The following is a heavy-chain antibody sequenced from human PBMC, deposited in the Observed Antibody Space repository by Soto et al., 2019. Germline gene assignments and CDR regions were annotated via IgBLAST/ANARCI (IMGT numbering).Heavy chain of an antibody. V-gene: IGHV1-69*02. Sequence: QVQLVQSGAEVKKPGSSVKVSCEASGGTFSSYTISWGRQAPGQGLEWMGRSIPILGIANYAQKFQGRVTITADKSTGTACIGLSSLRSEDTAVNDCAERAAGYWGQGTLVTVSS. J-gene: IGHJ4*02. CDR2: SIPILGIA. CDR3: AERAAGY. D-gene: IGHD1-1*01. CDR1: GGTFSSYT.